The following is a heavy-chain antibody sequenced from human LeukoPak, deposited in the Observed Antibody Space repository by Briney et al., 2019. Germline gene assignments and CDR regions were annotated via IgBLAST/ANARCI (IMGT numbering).Heavy chain of an antibody. CDR2: IYYSGST. CDR1: RGSPSTYY. V-gene: IGHV4-59*01. D-gene: IGHD3-3*01. J-gene: IGHJ4*02. Sequence: LGALSLTRTFPRGSPSTYYRCWVPPPPREGLEWIGCIYYSGSTNYNPSLKSRVTISVDTSKNQFSLKLSSVTAADTALYYCARRSGPLLDSWGQGTLVTVSS. CDR3: ARRSGPLLDS.